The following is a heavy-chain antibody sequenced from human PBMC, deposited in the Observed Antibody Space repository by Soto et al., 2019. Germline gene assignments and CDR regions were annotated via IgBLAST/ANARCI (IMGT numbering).Heavy chain of an antibody. CDR1: GFSLSTSGVG. Sequence: QITLNESGPTLVKPTETLTLTCTFSGFSLSTSGVGVGWIRQSPGKAPEWLALIYWDDEKRYSASLKSRLTISKDTSKNQVVLTMANLDPADTATYHCAHRVLRTVFGLVTTPAIYFDFWVQGTPVAVSS. J-gene: IGHJ4*02. V-gene: IGHV2-5*02. D-gene: IGHD3-3*01. CDR2: IYWDDEK. CDR3: AHRVLRTVFGLVTTPAIYFDF.